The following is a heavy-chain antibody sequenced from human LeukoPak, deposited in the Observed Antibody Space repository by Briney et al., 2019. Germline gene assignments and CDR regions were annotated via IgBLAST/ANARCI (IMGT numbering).Heavy chain of an antibody. Sequence: PGGSLRLSCAASGFTFSSYSMNWVRQAPGKGLEWVSSISSSSSYIYYADSVKGRFTISRDNAKNSLYLQMNSLRAEDTAVHYCATWGHSSQNFDYWGQGTLVTVSS. CDR3: ATWGHSSQNFDY. CDR2: ISSSSSYI. J-gene: IGHJ4*02. CDR1: GFTFSSYS. V-gene: IGHV3-21*01. D-gene: IGHD6-13*01.